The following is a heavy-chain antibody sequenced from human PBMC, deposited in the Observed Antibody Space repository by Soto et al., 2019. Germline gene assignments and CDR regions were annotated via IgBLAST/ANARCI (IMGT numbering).Heavy chain of an antibody. Sequence: VGSLRLSCSVSGFIFSSYGFHWVRQAAGKGLEWVALISYDGVIQYYTDSVEGRFTISRDNSKNTLYLQMNSLRVEDTAVYYCASYRTTAVVVQAAIDYWGQGTRVTVSS. CDR3: ASYRTTAVVVQAAIDY. CDR1: GFIFSSYG. V-gene: IGHV3-30-3*01. J-gene: IGHJ4*02. CDR2: ISYDGVIQ. D-gene: IGHD3-16*02.